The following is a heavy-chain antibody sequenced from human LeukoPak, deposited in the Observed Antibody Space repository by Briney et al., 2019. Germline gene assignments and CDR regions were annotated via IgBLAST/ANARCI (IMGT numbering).Heavy chain of an antibody. CDR1: GYTFTSYG. J-gene: IGHJ4*02. D-gene: IGHD3-10*01. CDR3: ATMSHQSHMVRGVVFDY. CDR2: IIPIFGTA. V-gene: IGHV1-69*05. Sequence: ASVKVSCKASGYTFTSYGISWVRQAPGQGLEWMGGIIPIFGTANYAQKFQGRVTITTDESTSTAYMELSSLRSEDTAVYYCATMSHQSHMVRGVVFDYWGQGTLVTVSS.